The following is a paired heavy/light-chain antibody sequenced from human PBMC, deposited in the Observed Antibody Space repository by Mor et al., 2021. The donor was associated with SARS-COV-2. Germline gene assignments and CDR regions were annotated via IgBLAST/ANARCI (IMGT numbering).Heavy chain of an antibody. J-gene: IGHJ4*02. Sequence: EVQLVESGGGLVKPGGSLRLSCAASGFSFSKVWMSWVRQAPGKGLEWIGRIQSTVVGETTDYSAPVKGRFTISRVDSENTVYLQMNSLKTEDTAVYFCTTGAPSGNFFDYWGQGILVTVSS. CDR1: GFSFSKVW. V-gene: IGHV3-15*01. CDR2: IQSTVVGETT. CDR3: TTGAPSGNFFDY.
Light chain of an antibody. Sequence: DIVMTQSPDSLAVSLGERATINCKSSQSVLYSSNNKNYLAWYQQKPRQSPKLLISWASTRESGVPDRFSGSGSGTDFTLTISSLQAEDVALYYCQQYYGIPLTFGGGTKVEIK. V-gene: IGKV4-1*01. J-gene: IGKJ4*01. CDR3: QQYYGIPLT. CDR2: WAS. CDR1: QSVLYSSNNKNY.